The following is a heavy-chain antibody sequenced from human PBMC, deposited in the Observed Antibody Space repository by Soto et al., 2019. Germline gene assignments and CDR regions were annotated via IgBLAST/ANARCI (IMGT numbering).Heavy chain of an antibody. CDR1: GVSIANFF. CDR3: ARDRGGITVAANPLGEWFDP. V-gene: IGHV4-59*08. CDR2: MSQGGTT. D-gene: IGHD6-19*01. Sequence: QVQLQESGPGLVKPSETLSLTCTVSGVSIANFFWSWIRQPPGKGLEWIGYMSQGGTTTYNPSLKARATISVDTSKTRLALRLTSVPAADTAMYYCARDRGGITVAANPLGEWFDPWGPGTLVSVSS. J-gene: IGHJ5*02.